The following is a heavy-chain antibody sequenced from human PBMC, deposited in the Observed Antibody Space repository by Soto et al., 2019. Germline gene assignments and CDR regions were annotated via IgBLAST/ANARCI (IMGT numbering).Heavy chain of an antibody. J-gene: IGHJ4*02. D-gene: IGHD3-22*01. V-gene: IGHV3-23*01. CDR1: GLAFNDYA. Sequence: EVQLLESGGGLVQPGGSLRLTCAAAGLAFNDYAMNWVRQAPEKGLEWVSGISGSGTSTSYADSVKGRFTISRDNSKNTLYLQMNSLRAEDTAVYYCVEDLNYDNSDFYADFWGLGTLVTVSS. CDR2: ISGSGTST. CDR3: VEDLNYDNSDFYADF.